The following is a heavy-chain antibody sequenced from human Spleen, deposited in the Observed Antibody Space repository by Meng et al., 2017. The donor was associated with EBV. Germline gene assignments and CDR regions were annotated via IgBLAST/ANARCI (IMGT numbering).Heavy chain of an antibody. J-gene: IGHJ4*02. CDR3: SRDLVGSEDY. V-gene: IGHV3-74*01. Sequence: GQLVESGGALVQPGGSLRLSWAASGFSFSSYWMHWVRQAPGKGPVWVSRLNEHGTITTYADSVKGRFTISRDNAKNTLYLQMNSLRVEDTAVHYCSRDLVGSEDYWGPGTLVTVSS. D-gene: IGHD2-8*02. CDR1: GFSFSSYW. CDR2: LNEHGTIT.